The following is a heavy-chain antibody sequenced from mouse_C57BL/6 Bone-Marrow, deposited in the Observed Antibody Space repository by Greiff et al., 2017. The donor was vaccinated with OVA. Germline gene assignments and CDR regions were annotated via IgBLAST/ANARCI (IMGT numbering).Heavy chain of an antibody. CDR1: GFTFSSYA. J-gene: IGHJ4*01. D-gene: IGHD2-1*01. V-gene: IGHV5-9-1*02. CDR3: TRLLDAMDY. CDR2: ISSGGDYI. Sequence: EVQLVESGEGLVKPGGSLKLSCAASGFTFSSYAMYWVRQTPEKRLEWVGYISSGGDYIYYAENVKGRFTISRDNARNTLYLQMNSLKSEDTAMYYCTRLLDAMDYWGQGTSVTVSS.